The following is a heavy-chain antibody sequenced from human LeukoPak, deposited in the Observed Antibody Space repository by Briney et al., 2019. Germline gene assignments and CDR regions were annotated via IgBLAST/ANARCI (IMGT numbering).Heavy chain of an antibody. CDR1: GFTFSSYA. CDR3: AKRWGDYVWGYFDY. D-gene: IGHD3-16*01. J-gene: IGHJ4*02. V-gene: IGHV3-23*01. Sequence: GGSLRLSCAASGFTFSSYAMSWVRQAPGKGLEWVSTINNSGGSTYYADSVKGRFTISRDNSKNTLYLQMKSLRAEDTAVYYCAKRWGDYVWGYFDYWGQGTLVTVSS. CDR2: INNSGGST.